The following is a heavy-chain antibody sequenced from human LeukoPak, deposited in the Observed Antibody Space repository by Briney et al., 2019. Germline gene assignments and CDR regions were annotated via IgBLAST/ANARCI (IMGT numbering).Heavy chain of an antibody. CDR1: GYTFTSYY. CDR2: INPSGGST. CDR3: ARRPPPYDSSGYSGDY. V-gene: IGHV1-46*01. Sequence: GASVKVSCKASGYTFTSYYMHWVRQAPGQGLEWMGIINPSGGSTSYAQKFQGRVTMTRDTSISTAYMELSRLRSDDTAVYYCARRPPPYDSSGYSGDYWGQGTLVTVSS. D-gene: IGHD3-22*01. J-gene: IGHJ4*02.